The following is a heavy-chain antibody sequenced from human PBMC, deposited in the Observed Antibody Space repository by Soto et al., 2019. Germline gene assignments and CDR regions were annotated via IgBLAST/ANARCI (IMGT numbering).Heavy chain of an antibody. CDR2: INIGSGNT. CDR3: ARDLGGWPDY. Sequence: ASVKVSCKASGYAFSSYAMHWVRQAPGQGLEWMGWINIGSGNTEYSQKFQGRVTITRDTSASTAYMELSSLRSEDTAVYYCARDLGGWPDYWGQGTLVTVSS. CDR1: GYAFSSYA. V-gene: IGHV1-3*04. D-gene: IGHD2-15*01. J-gene: IGHJ4*02.